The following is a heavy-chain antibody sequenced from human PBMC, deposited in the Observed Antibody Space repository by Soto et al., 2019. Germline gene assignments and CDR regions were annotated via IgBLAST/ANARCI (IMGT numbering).Heavy chain of an antibody. CDR1: GFTFSSYW. CDR3: ARDTRILRLWFGDYFDY. D-gene: IGHD5-18*01. J-gene: IGHJ4*02. CDR2: IKQDGSEK. Sequence: PGGSLRLSCAASGFTFSSYWMSWVRQAPGKGLEWVANIKQDGSEKYYVDSVKGRFTISRDNAKNSLYLQMNSLRAEDTAVYYCARDTRILRLWFGDYFDYWGQGTLVTVSS. V-gene: IGHV3-7*01.